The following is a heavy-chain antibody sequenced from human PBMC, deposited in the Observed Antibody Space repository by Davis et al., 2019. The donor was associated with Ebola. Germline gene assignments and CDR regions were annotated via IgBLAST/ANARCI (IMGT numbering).Heavy chain of an antibody. CDR3: ARLEKSYRYRPYYYYGMDV. J-gene: IGHJ6*02. D-gene: IGHD3-16*02. V-gene: IGHV4-34*01. CDR1: GGSSSGYH. Sequence: MPSDPLSPPFPALGGSSSGYHRSRISPPSGKGLECIGEINHSGSTNYNPSLKSRVTISVDTSKNQFSLKLSSVTAADTAVYYCARLEKSYRYRPYYYYGMDVWGQGTTVTVSS. CDR2: INHSGST.